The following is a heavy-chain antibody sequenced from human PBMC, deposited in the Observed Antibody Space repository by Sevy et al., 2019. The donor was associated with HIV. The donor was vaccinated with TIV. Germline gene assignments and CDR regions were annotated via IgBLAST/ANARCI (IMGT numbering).Heavy chain of an antibody. D-gene: IGHD6-19*01. CDR1: GYFFTGYY. CDR2: INPNSGGT. V-gene: IGHV1-2*06. J-gene: IGHJ4*02. Sequence: ASVKVSCKASGYFFTGYYLHWVRQTPGQGLEWMGRINPNSGGTNYAQNFQGRVTMTRETSISTAYMELSRLRSADTAVYYCARGGGYSSGWWTFDYWGQGTLVTVSS. CDR3: ARGGGYSSGWWTFDY.